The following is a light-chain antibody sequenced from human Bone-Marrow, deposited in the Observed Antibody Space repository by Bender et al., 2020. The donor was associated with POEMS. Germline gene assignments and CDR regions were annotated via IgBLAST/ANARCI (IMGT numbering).Light chain of an antibody. Sequence: QSALTQPASVSGSPGQSITISCTGTGSDVGGYNYVAWYQQHPGKGPKLLIFDVSDRPSGVSNRFSGSKSGNTASLTISGLQAEDEGDYYCTSYTRSKTWVFGGGTKVTVL. CDR1: GSDVGGYNY. V-gene: IGLV2-14*03. CDR3: TSYTRSKTWV. J-gene: IGLJ3*02. CDR2: DVS.